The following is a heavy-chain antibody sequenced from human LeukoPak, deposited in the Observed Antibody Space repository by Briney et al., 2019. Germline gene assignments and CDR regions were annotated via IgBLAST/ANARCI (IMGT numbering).Heavy chain of an antibody. Sequence: PGGSLRLSCGASGFTFSTYWMSWVRQAPGKGLEWVANIKQDGSEKYYVDSARGRFTISRDNAKNSLYLQMNSLRAEDTAVYYCAAGPPRYCSTTTCQADYWGQGTLVTVSS. CDR2: IKQDGSEK. CDR3: AAGPPRYCSTTTCQADY. CDR1: GFTFSTYW. V-gene: IGHV3-7*03. D-gene: IGHD2-2*01. J-gene: IGHJ4*02.